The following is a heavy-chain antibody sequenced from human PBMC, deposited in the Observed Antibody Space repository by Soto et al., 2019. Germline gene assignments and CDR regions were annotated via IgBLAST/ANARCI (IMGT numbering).Heavy chain of an antibody. J-gene: IGHJ6*03. CDR3: ARGGISHWAYFYYMDV. CDR1: GGSFSGYY. Sequence: SETLSLTCAVYGGSFSGYYWSWIRQPPGKGLEWIGEINHSGSTNYNPSLKSRVTMSVDTSKNQFSPTLNSVTAADTATYYCARGGISHWAYFYYMDVWDRGTTVTVSS. D-gene: IGHD2-21*01. V-gene: IGHV4-34*01. CDR2: INHSGST.